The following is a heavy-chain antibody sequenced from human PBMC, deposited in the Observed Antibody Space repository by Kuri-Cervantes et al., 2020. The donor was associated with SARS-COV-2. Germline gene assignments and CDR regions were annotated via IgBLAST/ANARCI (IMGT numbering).Heavy chain of an antibody. J-gene: IGHJ4*02. V-gene: IGHV1-8*02. CDR1: GYTFTSYD. Sequence: ASVKVSCKASGYTFTSYDINWVRQAAGQGLEWMGWMNPNSGSTGYAQKFQGRVTMTRNTSVSTAYMELSSLRSEDTAVYYCARGRLWPRLFGSGWYVLDYWGQGTLVTVSS. D-gene: IGHD6-19*01. CDR3: ARGRLWPRLFGSGWYVLDY. CDR2: MNPNSGST.